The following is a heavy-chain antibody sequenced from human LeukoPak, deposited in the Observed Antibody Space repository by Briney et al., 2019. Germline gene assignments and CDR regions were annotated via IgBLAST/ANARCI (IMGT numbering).Heavy chain of an antibody. D-gene: IGHD6-19*01. CDR3: ASSPLLAVAGTPAGGWFDP. Sequence: ASVKVSCKASGGTFSSYAISWVRQAPGQGLEWMGGIIPIFVTANYAQKFQGRVTITTDESTSTAYMELSSLRSEDTAVYYCASSPLLAVAGTPAGGWFDPWGQGTLVTVSS. CDR1: GGTFSSYA. CDR2: IIPIFVTA. J-gene: IGHJ5*02. V-gene: IGHV1-69*05.